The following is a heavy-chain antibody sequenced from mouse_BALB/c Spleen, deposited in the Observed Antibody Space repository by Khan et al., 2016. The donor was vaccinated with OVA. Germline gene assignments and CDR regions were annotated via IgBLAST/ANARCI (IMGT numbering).Heavy chain of an antibody. CDR2: ISSGGDYT. V-gene: IGHV5-9-3*01. Sequence: EVQGVESGGGLVKPGGSLKLSCAASGFTFSTYAMSWVRQTPEKRLEWVATISSGGDYTYFPDNVTGRFTISRDNATNTLCLQMTSLRSEDTASYYCASSLDANFAYWGQGTLVTVSA. D-gene: IGHD4-1*01. J-gene: IGHJ3*01. CDR1: GFTFSTYA. CDR3: ASSLDANFAY.